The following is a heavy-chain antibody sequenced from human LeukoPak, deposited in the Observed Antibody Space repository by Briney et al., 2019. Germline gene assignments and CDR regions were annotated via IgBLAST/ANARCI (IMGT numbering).Heavy chain of an antibody. Sequence: ASVKVSCKASGYTLTSYGINWVRQATGQGLEWMGWINPNSGGTNYAQKFQGRVTMTRDTSISTAYMELSRLRSDDTAVYYCARGDMVSGLTPWGQGTLVTVSS. V-gene: IGHV1-2*02. CDR1: GYTLTSYG. CDR3: ARGDMVSGLTP. CDR2: INPNSGGT. D-gene: IGHD5-18*01. J-gene: IGHJ5*02.